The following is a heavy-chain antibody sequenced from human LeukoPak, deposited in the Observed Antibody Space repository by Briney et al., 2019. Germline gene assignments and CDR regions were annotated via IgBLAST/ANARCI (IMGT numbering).Heavy chain of an antibody. CDR3: ARGIVGPTYFDY. D-gene: IGHD1-26*01. V-gene: IGHV4-4*07. CDR2: IHASGNT. CDR1: GGSMSTYY. J-gene: IGHJ4*02. Sequence: SETLSLTRTVSGGSMSTYYWSWIRQPAGKGLEWIGRIHASGNTNYNPSLKSRVTISVDTSKNQFSLKLSSVTAADTAVYYCARGIVGPTYFDYWGQGTLVTVSS.